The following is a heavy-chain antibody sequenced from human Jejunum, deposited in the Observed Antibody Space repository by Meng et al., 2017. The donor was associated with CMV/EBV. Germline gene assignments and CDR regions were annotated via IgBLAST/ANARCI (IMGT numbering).Heavy chain of an antibody. J-gene: IGHJ4*02. CDR2: IEDSETT. CDR1: GASVSTPNYS. CDR3: ARGGWGNWNFEH. V-gene: IGHV4-61*01. Sequence: SGASVSTPNYSWSWIRQPPGKALEWIGFIEDSETTRYMPSLESRVSISIDTSKNQFSLRVRSVTAADTATYYCARGGWGNWNFEHWGQGTQVTVSS. D-gene: IGHD1-1*01.